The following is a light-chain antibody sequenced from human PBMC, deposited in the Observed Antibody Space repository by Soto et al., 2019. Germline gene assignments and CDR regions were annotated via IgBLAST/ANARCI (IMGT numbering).Light chain of an antibody. Sequence: ENVLTQSPGTLSLSPGERATLSCRASQSVGRDYLAWFQQKPGQAPRLLIHDASRRATGIPDRFSGSGSGTDFTLTINRLEPEDFAIYSCKQYASSPLTFSQGSRVDIK. CDR3: KQYASSPLT. CDR1: QSVGRDY. CDR2: DAS. V-gene: IGKV3-20*01. J-gene: IGKJ5*01.